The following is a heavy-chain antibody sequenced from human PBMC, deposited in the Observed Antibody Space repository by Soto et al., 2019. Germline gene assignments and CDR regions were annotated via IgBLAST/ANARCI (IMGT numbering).Heavy chain of an antibody. J-gene: IGHJ4*02. CDR2: IRSKANSYAT. CDR1: GFTFSGSA. D-gene: IGHD3-22*01. Sequence: QSGGSLRLSCAASGFTFSGSAMHWVRQASGKGLEWVGRIRSKANSYATAYAASVKGRFTISRDDSKNTAYLQMNSLKTEDTAVYYCTSFGDSSRSQPPLNSYWGQGTLVTVSS. CDR3: TSFGDSSRSQPPLNSY. V-gene: IGHV3-73*01.